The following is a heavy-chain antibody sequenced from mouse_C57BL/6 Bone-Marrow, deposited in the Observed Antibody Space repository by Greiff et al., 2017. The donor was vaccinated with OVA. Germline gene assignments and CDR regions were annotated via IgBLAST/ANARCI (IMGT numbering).Heavy chain of an antibody. CDR1: GYTFTSYG. J-gene: IGHJ3*01. CDR2: MYPRSGNT. D-gene: IGHD2-4*01. CDR3: ARRGVYDYDGAWFAY. V-gene: IGHV1-81*01. Sequence: VQLQQSGAELARPGASVKLSCKASGYTFTSYGISWVKQRTGQGLEWIGEMYPRSGNTYYNEKFKGKATLTADKSSSTAYMELRSLTSEDSAVYFCARRGVYDYDGAWFAYWGQGTLVTVSA.